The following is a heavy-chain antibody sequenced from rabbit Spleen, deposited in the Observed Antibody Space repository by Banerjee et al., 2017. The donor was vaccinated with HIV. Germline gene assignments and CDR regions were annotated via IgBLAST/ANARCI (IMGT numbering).Heavy chain of an antibody. J-gene: IGHJ6*01. V-gene: IGHV1S45*01. CDR2: IHTHNSANI. Sequence: QEQLEESGGDLVKPGASLTLTCTSSGFSFSSYYYMCWVRQAPGKGLEWIGCIHTHNSANIYYANWAKGRFTVSKTSSTTVTLQMTSLTAADTATYFCARDAGTSFSTYGMDLWGPGTLVTVS. D-gene: IGHD8-1*01. CDR3: ARDAGTSFSTYGMDL. CDR1: GFSFSSYYY.